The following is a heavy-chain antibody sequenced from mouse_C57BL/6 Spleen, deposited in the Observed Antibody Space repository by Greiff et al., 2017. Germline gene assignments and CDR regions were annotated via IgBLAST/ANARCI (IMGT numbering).Heavy chain of an antibody. J-gene: IGHJ4*01. CDR3: AITTVVATPFYAMDD. Sequence: EVQLQQSGPELVKPGASVKISCKASGYTFTDYYMNWVKQSHGKSLEWIGDINPNNGGTSYNQKFKGKATLTVDKSSSTAYMELRSLTSEDSAVYYCAITTVVATPFYAMDDWGQGTSVTVAS. V-gene: IGHV1-26*01. D-gene: IGHD1-1*01. CDR2: INPNNGGT. CDR1: GYTFTDYY.